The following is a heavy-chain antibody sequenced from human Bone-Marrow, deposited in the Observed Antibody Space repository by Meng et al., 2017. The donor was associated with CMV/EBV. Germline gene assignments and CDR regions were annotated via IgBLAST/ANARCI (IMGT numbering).Heavy chain of an antibody. D-gene: IGHD3-16*01. CDR3: ARVRHGGHLRYRDFDF. CDR1: GFTFSSYA. CDR2: ISYDGSNK. V-gene: IGHV3-30*04. Sequence: GESLKISWSASGFTFSSYAMHWVRQAPGKGLEWVAVISYDGSNKYYADSVKGRFTISRDNSKNKLYLQMNSLRAEATAVYYCARVRHGGHLRYRDFDFWGQGNLVTVSS. J-gene: IGHJ4*02.